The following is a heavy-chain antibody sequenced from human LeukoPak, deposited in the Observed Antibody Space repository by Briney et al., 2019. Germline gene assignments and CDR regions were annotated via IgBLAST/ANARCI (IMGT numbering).Heavy chain of an antibody. CDR1: GFTFSNAW. D-gene: IGHD1-26*01. Sequence: GGSLRLSCAASGFTFSNAWMSWVRQAPGKGLVWVSRINSDGSSTTYADSVKGRFTISRDNAKNTLYVQMNSLRAEDTAVYYCARVRSGSSAGNYGMDVWGQGTTVTVSS. CDR3: ARVRSGSSAGNYGMDV. V-gene: IGHV3-74*01. CDR2: INSDGSST. J-gene: IGHJ6*02.